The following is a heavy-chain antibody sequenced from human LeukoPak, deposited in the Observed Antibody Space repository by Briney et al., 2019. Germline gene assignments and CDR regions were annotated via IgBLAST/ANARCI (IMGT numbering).Heavy chain of an antibody. D-gene: IGHD2-15*01. V-gene: IGHV5-51*01. CDR3: ARRSARYCSGGRCYSRGSYYYYYMDV. J-gene: IGHJ6*03. Sequence: GESLKISCKGSGYSFTSYWIGWVRQMPGKGLEWMGIIYPGDSDTRYSPSFQGQVTISADKSISTAYLQWSSLKASDTAMYYCARRSARYCSGGRCYSRGSYYYYYMDVWGKGTTVTVSS. CDR1: GYSFTSYW. CDR2: IYPGDSDT.